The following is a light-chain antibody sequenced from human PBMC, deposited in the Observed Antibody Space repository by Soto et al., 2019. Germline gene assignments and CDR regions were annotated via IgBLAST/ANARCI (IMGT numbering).Light chain of an antibody. Sequence: EMVWTQSPGTLSLSPGERATLSCRASQSISSNYLAWYPHKPGQAPRLLIYDASSKSQVTPDRFSGSASWTALPLTISRLEPEAFAVYYCHYYGSSPLNIFGQGTRLQIK. CDR2: DAS. CDR3: HYYGSSPLNI. V-gene: IGKV3-20*01. J-gene: IGKJ5*01. CDR1: QSISSNY.